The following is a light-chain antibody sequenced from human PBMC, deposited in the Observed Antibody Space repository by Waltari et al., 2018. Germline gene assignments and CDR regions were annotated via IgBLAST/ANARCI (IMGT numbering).Light chain of an antibody. Sequence: QSALTQPRSVSRSPGQSVTISRTGTSSDVCGSNYVSWYQQHPGKAPKLMIYDVSKRPSGVPDRFSGSKSGNTASLTISGLQPEDEADYYCCSYADSYTYVFGTGTEVTVL. J-gene: IGLJ1*01. V-gene: IGLV2-11*01. CDR2: DVS. CDR1: SSDVCGSNY. CDR3: CSYADSYTYV.